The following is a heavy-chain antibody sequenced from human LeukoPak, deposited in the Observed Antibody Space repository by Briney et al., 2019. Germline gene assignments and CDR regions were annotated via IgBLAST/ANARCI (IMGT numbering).Heavy chain of an antibody. J-gene: IGHJ5*02. Sequence: SETLSLPFTVSGGSISHYYWSWIRQPPGKGLEWIGYIYYSGSTNYNPFLKSRVTISVDTSKNQFSLKLSSVTAADTAVYYCARGYYDSSGYLISYNWFDHWGQGTLVTVSS. CDR3: ARGYYDSSGYLISYNWFDH. D-gene: IGHD3-22*01. V-gene: IGHV4-59*01. CDR1: GGSISHYY. CDR2: IYYSGST.